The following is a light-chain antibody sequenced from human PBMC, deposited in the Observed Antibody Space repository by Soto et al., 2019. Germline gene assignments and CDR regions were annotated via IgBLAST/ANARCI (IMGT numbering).Light chain of an antibody. V-gene: IGKV3-11*01. CDR1: QSISKY. J-gene: IGKJ1*01. Sequence: EILLSQSPSTLSLSPGERATLSCMASQSISKYLAWYQHQPGPAPRLLIYDASNMPPGIPARFSGSGSGTDVNLTISSPEPEHFAVSSCQQRSNWTPTWTFGQGTKVEVK. CDR3: QQRSNWTPTWT. CDR2: DAS.